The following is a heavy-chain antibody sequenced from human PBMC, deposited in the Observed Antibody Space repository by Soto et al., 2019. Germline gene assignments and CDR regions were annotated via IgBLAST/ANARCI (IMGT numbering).Heavy chain of an antibody. CDR3: AKGLYLSSSWPFDY. D-gene: IGHD6-13*01. J-gene: IGHJ4*02. Sequence: GGSLRLSCAASGFTFSSYWMHWVRQAPGKGLVWVSRINSDGSSTSYADSVKGRFTISRDNSKNTLYLQMNSLRAEDTAVYYCAKGLYLSSSWPFDYWGQGTLVTVSS. V-gene: IGHV3-74*01. CDR1: GFTFSSYW. CDR2: INSDGSST.